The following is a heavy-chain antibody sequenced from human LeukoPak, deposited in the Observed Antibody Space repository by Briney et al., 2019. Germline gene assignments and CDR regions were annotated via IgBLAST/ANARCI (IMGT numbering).Heavy chain of an antibody. CDR2: ISSSSSYI. J-gene: IGHJ4*02. CDR3: ARDAVPAALYYFDY. V-gene: IGHV3-21*01. D-gene: IGHD2-2*01. Sequence: GGSLRLSCAASGFTFSSYSMNWVRQAPGKGLEWVSSISSSSSYIYYADSVKGRFTISRDNAKNSLYLQMNSLRAEDTAVYYCARDAVPAALYYFDYWGQGTLVTVPS. CDR1: GFTFSSYS.